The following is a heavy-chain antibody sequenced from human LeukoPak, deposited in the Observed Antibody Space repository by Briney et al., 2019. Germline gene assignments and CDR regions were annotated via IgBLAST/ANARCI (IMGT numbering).Heavy chain of an antibody. V-gene: IGHV1-46*01. Sequence: ASVKVSCKTSGYSFTSYYIHWVRQAPGQGLEWMGMINPSGGSTNYAQTFQGRVTMTRDMSTSTVYMELSSLRSEDTAVYYCARVHHYFDIAFDYWGQGTLVSVSS. J-gene: IGHJ4*02. CDR3: ARVHHYFDIAFDY. CDR2: INPSGGST. CDR1: GYSFTSYY. D-gene: IGHD3-22*01.